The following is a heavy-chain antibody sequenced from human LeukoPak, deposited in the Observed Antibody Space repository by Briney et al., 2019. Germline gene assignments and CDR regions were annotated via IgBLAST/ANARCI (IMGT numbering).Heavy chain of an antibody. D-gene: IGHD6-13*01. Sequence: TGGSLRLSCAASGFTFSSYNMNWVRQAPGKGLEWVANINEDGSDKYYVDSVKGRFTISRDNAENSLYLQMNSLRADDTAVYYCAKGQKLASWGQGTLVTVSS. V-gene: IGHV3-7*04. CDR2: INEDGSDK. CDR1: GFTFSSYN. J-gene: IGHJ5*02. CDR3: AKGQKLAS.